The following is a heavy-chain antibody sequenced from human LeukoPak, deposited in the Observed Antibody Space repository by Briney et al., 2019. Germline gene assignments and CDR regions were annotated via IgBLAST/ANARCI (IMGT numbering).Heavy chain of an antibody. J-gene: IGHJ6*03. Sequence: PGGSLRLSCAASGFTFSSSWMHWVRQAPGKGLVWVSRINSDGSSTTYADSVKGRFTISRDNAKNTLYLQMNSLRAEDTAVYYCARMTQGLVPAARQGYYYYYYMDVWGKGTTVTVSS. CDR3: ARMTQGLVPAARQGYYYYYYMDV. CDR1: GFTFSSSW. V-gene: IGHV3-74*01. D-gene: IGHD2-2*01. CDR2: INSDGSST.